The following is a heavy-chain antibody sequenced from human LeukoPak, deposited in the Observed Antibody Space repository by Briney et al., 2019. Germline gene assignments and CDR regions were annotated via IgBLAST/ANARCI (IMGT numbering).Heavy chain of an antibody. V-gene: IGHV3-11*01. Sequence: GGSLRLSCAASGFTFSDYYMSWIRQAPGKGLEWVSYISSSGSTIYYGDSVKGRFTISRDNAKNSLYLQMNSLRAEDTAVYYCAKVKRITMIVVIPGFDYWGQGTLVTVSS. J-gene: IGHJ4*02. CDR3: AKVKRITMIVVIPGFDY. D-gene: IGHD3-22*01. CDR2: ISSSGSTI. CDR1: GFTFSDYY.